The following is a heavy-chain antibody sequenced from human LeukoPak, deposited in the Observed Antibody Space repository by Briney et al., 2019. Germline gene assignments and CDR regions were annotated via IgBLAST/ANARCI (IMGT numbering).Heavy chain of an antibody. Sequence: ASVKVSCKATGGTFTNYAVSWVRQAPGQGLEWMGRIIVTLGTPNYAQKFQGRVAIAADKSTSTAYMELSSLRSEDTAVYYCARAVDDDLAGYYWGDWFDPWGQGTLVTVSS. CDR2: IIVTLGTP. V-gene: IGHV1-69*04. CDR1: GGTFTNYA. J-gene: IGHJ5*02. D-gene: IGHD3-9*01. CDR3: ARAVDDDLAGYYWGDWFDP.